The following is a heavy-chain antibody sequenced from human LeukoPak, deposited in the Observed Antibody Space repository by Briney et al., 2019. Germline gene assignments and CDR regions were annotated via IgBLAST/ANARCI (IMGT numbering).Heavy chain of an antibody. V-gene: IGHV3-43*02. J-gene: IGHJ4*02. CDR2: ISGDGVST. Sequence: GGSLRLSCAASGFTFSDYYMSWFRRAPGKGLEWVSLISGDGVSTFYADSVKGRFSISRDNSKNSLSLEMNSLRTEDTAMYYCARESGKFDYWGQGTLVAVSS. CDR1: GFTFSDYY. CDR3: ARESGKFDY.